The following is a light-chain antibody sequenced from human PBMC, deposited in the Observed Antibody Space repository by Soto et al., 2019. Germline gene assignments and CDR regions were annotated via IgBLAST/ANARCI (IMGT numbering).Light chain of an antibody. J-gene: IGKJ1*01. CDR1: QSVSSSY. CDR2: GAS. Sequence: EIVLTQSPGTLSLSPVERATLSGMASQSVSSSYLAWYQQKPVQAPRLLISGASTRATGIPDRFSGSGSGTEFTLTISSLQSEDFAVYYCQQYNDLPPWTFGQGTKVDIK. V-gene: IGKV3-20*01. CDR3: QQYNDLPPWT.